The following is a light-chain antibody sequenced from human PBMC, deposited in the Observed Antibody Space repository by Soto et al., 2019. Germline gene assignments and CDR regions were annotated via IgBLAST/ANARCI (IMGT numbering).Light chain of an antibody. J-gene: IGKJ4*01. CDR1: QSVSTY. CDR2: DAS. Sequence: EIVLTQSPATLSLSPGERATLSCRASQSVSTYLAWYQQKPGQAPRLLIYDASNRATGIPARFSGSGSGTDFTLTISSLEPEDFAVYYCQHRYNWPPLTFGGGTKVEIK. V-gene: IGKV3-11*01. CDR3: QHRYNWPPLT.